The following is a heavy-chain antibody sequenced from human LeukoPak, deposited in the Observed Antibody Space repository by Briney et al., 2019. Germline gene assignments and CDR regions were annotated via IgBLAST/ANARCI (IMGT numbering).Heavy chain of an antibody. Sequence: GASVKVSCKASGYTFTSYGISWVRQAPGQGLEWMGWISAYNGNTNYAQKLQGRVTMTTDTSTSTAYMELRSLRSDDTAVYYCARLPSVATAMVKAFDIWGQGTMVTVSS. J-gene: IGHJ3*02. CDR1: GYTFTSYG. CDR3: ARLPSVATAMVKAFDI. D-gene: IGHD5-18*01. V-gene: IGHV1-18*01. CDR2: ISAYNGNT.